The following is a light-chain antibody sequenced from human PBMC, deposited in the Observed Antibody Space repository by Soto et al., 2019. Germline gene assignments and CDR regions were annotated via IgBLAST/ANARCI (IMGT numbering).Light chain of an antibody. CDR2: AAS. CDR3: QQLNSFPLT. V-gene: IGKV1-9*01. CDR1: QGISSY. Sequence: DIQLTQSPSFLSASVGDRVTITCRASQGISSYLAWYQQKPGKAPKFLIYAASTLQSGVPSRFRGSGSGTEFTLTITSLQPEEFATYYCQQLNSFPLTFGGGTKVEIK. J-gene: IGKJ4*01.